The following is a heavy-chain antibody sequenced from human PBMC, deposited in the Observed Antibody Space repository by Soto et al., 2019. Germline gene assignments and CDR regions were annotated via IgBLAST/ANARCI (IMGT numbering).Heavy chain of an antibody. CDR1: GGSISSGGYY. J-gene: IGHJ5*02. Sequence: QVQLQESGPGLVKPSQTLSLTCTVSGGSISSGGYYWSWIRQHPGKGLEWIGYIYYSGSTYYNPSLKSRVTITVDTSKNQFSLKLSSVTAADTAVYYCAREYSSRNWFDPWGQGTLVTVSS. CDR3: AREYSSRNWFDP. V-gene: IGHV4-31*03. D-gene: IGHD6-13*01. CDR2: IYYSGST.